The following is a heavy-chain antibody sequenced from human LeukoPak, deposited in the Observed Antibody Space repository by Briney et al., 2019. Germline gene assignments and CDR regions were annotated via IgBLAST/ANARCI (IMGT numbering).Heavy chain of an antibody. CDR2: IKQDGSEK. Sequence: PGGSLRLSCAASGFTFSSYWMSWVRQAPGTGLEWVANIKQDGSEKYYVDSVKGRFTISRDNAKNSLYLQMNSLGAEDTAVYYCARAGDGYNGYAFDIWGQGTMVTVSS. CDR3: ARAGDGYNGYAFDI. CDR1: GFTFSSYW. V-gene: IGHV3-7*01. D-gene: IGHD5-24*01. J-gene: IGHJ3*02.